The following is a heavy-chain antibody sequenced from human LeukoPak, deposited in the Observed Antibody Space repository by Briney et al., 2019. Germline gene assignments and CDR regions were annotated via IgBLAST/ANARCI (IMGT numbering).Heavy chain of an antibody. CDR1: GYSISSYY. J-gene: IGHJ4*02. V-gene: IGHV4-59*01. CDR3: ARAAGFGELWDY. D-gene: IGHD3-10*01. Sequence: SETLSLTCTVSGYSISSYYGSWVRQPPGKGLELIGYIYYSGSTNYNPSLKSRVTISVDTSKNQFSLKLSSVTAADTAVYYCARAAGFGELWDYWGEGTLVTVSS. CDR2: IYYSGST.